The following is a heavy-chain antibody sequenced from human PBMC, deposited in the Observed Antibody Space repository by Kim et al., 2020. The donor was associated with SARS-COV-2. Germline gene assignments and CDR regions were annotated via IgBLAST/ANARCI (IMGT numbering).Heavy chain of an antibody. CDR3: ARWAQGGWYFDL. J-gene: IGHJ2*01. Sequence: YYADSHKDGFPISHDNSRNHLYLQMSSLMAEDTAVYYCARWAQGGWYFDLWGRGTLVTVSS. D-gene: IGHD1-26*01. V-gene: IGHV3-33*01.